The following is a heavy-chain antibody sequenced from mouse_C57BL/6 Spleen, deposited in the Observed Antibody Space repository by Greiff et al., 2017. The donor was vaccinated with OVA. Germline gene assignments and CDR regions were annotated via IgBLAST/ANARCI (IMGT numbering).Heavy chain of an antibody. CDR3: AREGGNYFSWFAY. Sequence: QVHVKQSGAELVKPGASVKLSCKASGYTFTSYWMHWVKQRPGQGLEWIGMIHPNSGSTNYNEKFKSKATLTVDKSSSTAYMQLSSLTSEDSAVYYWAREGGNYFSWFAYWGQGTLVTVSA. D-gene: IGHD2-1*01. CDR1: GYTFTSYW. V-gene: IGHV1-64*01. J-gene: IGHJ3*01. CDR2: IHPNSGST.